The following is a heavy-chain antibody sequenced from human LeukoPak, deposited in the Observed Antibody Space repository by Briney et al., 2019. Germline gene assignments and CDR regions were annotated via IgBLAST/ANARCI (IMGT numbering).Heavy chain of an antibody. CDR1: GFTFSSYA. CDR2: ISGSGGST. V-gene: IGHV3-23*01. J-gene: IGHJ6*02. D-gene: IGHD4-17*01. Sequence: GGSLRLSCAASGFTFSSYAMSWVRQAPGKGLEWVSAISGSGGSTYYADSVKGRFTISRDNSKNTLYLQMNSLRAEDTAVYYCARPSHDYGDYGGMDVWGQGTTVTVSS. CDR3: ARPSHDYGDYGGMDV.